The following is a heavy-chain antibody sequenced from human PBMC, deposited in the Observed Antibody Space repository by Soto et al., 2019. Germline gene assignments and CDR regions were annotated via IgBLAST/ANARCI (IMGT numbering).Heavy chain of an antibody. CDR3: ARELEPSDYYYYGMDV. V-gene: IGHV3-11*01. J-gene: IGHJ6*02. Sequence: GGSLRLSCAASGFTFSDYYMSWIRQAPGKGLEWVSYISSSGSTIYYADSVKGRFTISRDNAKNSLYLQMNSLRAEDTAVYYCARELEPSDYYYYGMDVWGQGTTVTVSS. CDR1: GFTFSDYY. CDR2: ISSSGSTI.